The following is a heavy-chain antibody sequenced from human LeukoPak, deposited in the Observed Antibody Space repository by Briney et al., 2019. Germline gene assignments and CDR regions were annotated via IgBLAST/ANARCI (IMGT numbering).Heavy chain of an antibody. J-gene: IGHJ6*03. V-gene: IGHV4-39*01. CDR1: GGSITSSAYY. CDR3: ASFYCSGGSCYQYYYYYYMDV. Sequence: SETLSLTCSVSGGSITSSAYYWGWIRQPPGKGLEWIGIIYYSGSTYSNPSLRSRVTISVDTSKNQFSLKLSSVTAADTAVYYCASFYCSGGSCYQYYYYYYMDVWGKGTTVTISS. CDR2: IYYSGST. D-gene: IGHD2-15*01.